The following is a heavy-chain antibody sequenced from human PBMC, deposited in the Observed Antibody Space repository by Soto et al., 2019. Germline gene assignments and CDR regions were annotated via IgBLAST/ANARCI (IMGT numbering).Heavy chain of an antibody. Sequence: VQLVESGGGVVQPGRSLRLSCAASGFTFSTYAMHWVRQAPGKGLEWVAVISYDGSNKYYADSVKGRFTISRDNSKNTLYLQMNSLRAEDTAVYYCARGAYYYDSSGTTGYWGQGTLVTVSS. D-gene: IGHD3-22*01. V-gene: IGHV3-30-3*01. CDR2: ISYDGSNK. CDR3: ARGAYYYDSSGTTGY. J-gene: IGHJ4*02. CDR1: GFTFSTYA.